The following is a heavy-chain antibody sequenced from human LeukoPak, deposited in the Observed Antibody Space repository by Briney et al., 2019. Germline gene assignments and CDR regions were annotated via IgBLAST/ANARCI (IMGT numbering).Heavy chain of an antibody. D-gene: IGHD3-10*01. J-gene: IGHJ4*02. CDR1: GGSINSEGHF. V-gene: IGHV4-31*03. CDR3: ARDHRSSLTMVRYFDY. Sequence: PSQTLSLTCTVSGGSINSEGHFCSWIRQHPGKGLEGIGFIYYSGSPYYNPSLKSRATISVDPSKNQFSLRLSSVTAADTAVYYCARDHRSSLTMVRYFDYWGQGTLVTVSS. CDR2: IYYSGSP.